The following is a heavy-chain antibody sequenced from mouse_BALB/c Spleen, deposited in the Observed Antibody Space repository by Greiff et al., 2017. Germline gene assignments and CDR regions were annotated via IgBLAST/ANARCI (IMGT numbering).Heavy chain of an antibody. CDR1: GYSFTGYY. D-gene: IGHD2-5*01. Sequence: LVKTGASVKISCKASGYSFTGYYMHWVKQSHGKSLEWIGYISCYNGATSYNQKFKGKATFTVDTSSSTAYMRFNSLTSEDSAVYYIARGDYYSNSHYYAMDYWGQGTSVTVSS. V-gene: IGHV1S34*01. J-gene: IGHJ4*01. CDR2: ISCYNGAT. CDR3: ARGDYYSNSHYYAMDY.